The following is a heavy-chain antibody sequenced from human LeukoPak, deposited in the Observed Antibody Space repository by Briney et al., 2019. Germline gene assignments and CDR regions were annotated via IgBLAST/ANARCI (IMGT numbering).Heavy chain of an antibody. CDR1: GGSISSYY. CDR3: ARQYYYYYMDV. CDR2: IYYSGST. Sequence: PSETLSLTCTVSGGSISSYYWSWIPQPPGKGLEWIGYIYYSGSTNYNPSLKSRVTISVDTSKNQFSLKLSSVTAADAAVYYCARQYYYYYMDVWGKGTTVTVSS. V-gene: IGHV4-59*08. J-gene: IGHJ6*03.